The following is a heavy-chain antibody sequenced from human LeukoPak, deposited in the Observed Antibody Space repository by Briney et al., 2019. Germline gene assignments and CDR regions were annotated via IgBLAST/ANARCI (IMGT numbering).Heavy chain of an antibody. Sequence: PGGSLRLSCAASGFTFSDYYMSWIRQAPGKGLEWVAYITSSGDDIYYADSVKGRFTISRDNAKNALFLRMSSLRVEDTATYHCASDIVATSGDFWGQGTLVSVSS. CDR2: ITSSGDDI. J-gene: IGHJ4*02. D-gene: IGHD5-12*01. CDR1: GFTFSDYY. CDR3: ASDIVATSGDF. V-gene: IGHV3-11*01.